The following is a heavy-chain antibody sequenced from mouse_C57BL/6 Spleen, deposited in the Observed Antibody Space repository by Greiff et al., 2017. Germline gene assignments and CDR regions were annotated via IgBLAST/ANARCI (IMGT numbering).Heavy chain of an antibody. CDR3: ASNMGDYDGFDY. V-gene: IGHV1-72*01. J-gene: IGHJ2*01. CDR2: IDPTSGGT. Sequence: VQLQQPGAELVKPGASVKLSCKASGYTFTSYWMHWVKQRPGRGLEWIGNIDPTSGGTKYNEKFKSKATLTVDKPSSTAYMQLSSLTSEDSAVYYCASNMGDYDGFDYWGQGTTLTVAS. D-gene: IGHD2-4*01. CDR1: GYTFTSYW.